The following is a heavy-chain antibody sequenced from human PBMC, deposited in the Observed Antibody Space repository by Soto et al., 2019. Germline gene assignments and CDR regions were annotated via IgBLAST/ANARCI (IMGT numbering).Heavy chain of an antibody. J-gene: IGHJ4*02. D-gene: IGHD3-22*01. CDR3: ASRPARDYYDSSGYVDY. CDR1: GGSFTTYY. Sequence: QVQVQQWGAGLLKPSETLSLTCTISGGSFTTYYWTWIRQPPGMGLEWIGDINHGGTINYDPSLKSRLTISLDTSKNQFSLRLSSVTAADTAVYFCASRPARDYYDSSGYVDYWGQGTLVTVSS. V-gene: IGHV4-34*01. CDR2: INHGGTI.